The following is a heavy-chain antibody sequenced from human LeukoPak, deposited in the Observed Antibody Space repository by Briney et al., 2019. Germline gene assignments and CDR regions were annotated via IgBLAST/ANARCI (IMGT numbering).Heavy chain of an antibody. CDR2: IKPDGSDQ. J-gene: IGHJ4*02. CDR3: ARENFQY. V-gene: IGHV3-7*04. Sequence: PGGSLRLSCAASGFPFSSYWMNWGRQAPGKGLEWVANIKPDGSDQYYVDSVKGRFTISRDNAKNSLYLQMNSLRAEDTAVYYCARENFQYWAQGTLVTVSS. CDR1: GFPFSSYW.